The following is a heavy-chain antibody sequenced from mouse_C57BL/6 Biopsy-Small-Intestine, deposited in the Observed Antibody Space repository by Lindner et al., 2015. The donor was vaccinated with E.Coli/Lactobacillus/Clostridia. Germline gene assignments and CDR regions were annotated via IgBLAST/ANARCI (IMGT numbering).Heavy chain of an antibody. J-gene: IGHJ2*01. Sequence: VQLQESGPELVKPGASVKISCKASGYSFTGYYMNWVKQSPEKSLEWIGEINPSTGDTTYNQKFKAEATLTVDKSSSTAYMQLMSLTSEDSAVYYCGRSYYDYLDYWGQGTTLTVSS. CDR1: GYSFTGYY. CDR3: GRSYYDYLDY. D-gene: IGHD2-4*01. CDR2: INPSTGDT. V-gene: IGHV1-42*01.